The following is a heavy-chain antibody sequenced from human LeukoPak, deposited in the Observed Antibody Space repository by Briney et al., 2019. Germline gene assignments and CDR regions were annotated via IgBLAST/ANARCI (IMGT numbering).Heavy chain of an antibody. CDR2: INTDGTTT. J-gene: IGHJ4*02. Sequence: GGSLRLSCAASGFTFSNYWMHWVRQAPGEGLVWVSRINTDGTTTNYADSVKGRFTISRDNAKNTLYLQMNGLRAEDTAVYYCARGGGYFGSGRRPLDYWGQGTLVTVSS. D-gene: IGHD3-10*01. V-gene: IGHV3-74*01. CDR3: ARGGGYFGSGRRPLDY. CDR1: GFTFSNYW.